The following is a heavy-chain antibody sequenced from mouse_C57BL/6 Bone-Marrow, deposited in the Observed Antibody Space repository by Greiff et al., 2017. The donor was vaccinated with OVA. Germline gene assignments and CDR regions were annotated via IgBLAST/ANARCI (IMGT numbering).Heavy chain of an antibody. Sequence: VQLQQPGAELVKPGASVKLSCKASGYTFTSYWMHWVKQRPGQGLEWIGMIHPNSGSTNFNEKFKSKATLTVDKSSSTAYMQLSSLTSEDSAVYYCARERGYAMDYWGQGTSVTVSS. V-gene: IGHV1-64*01. CDR2: IHPNSGST. CDR3: ARERGYAMDY. J-gene: IGHJ4*01. CDR1: GYTFTSYW.